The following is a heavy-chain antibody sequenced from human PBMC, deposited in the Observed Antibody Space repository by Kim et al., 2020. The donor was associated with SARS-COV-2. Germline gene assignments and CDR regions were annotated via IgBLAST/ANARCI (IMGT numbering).Heavy chain of an antibody. Sequence: SVKVSCKPSGGTFSSYAISWVRQAPGQGLEWMGGIIPIFGTANYAQKFQGRVTITADESTSTAYMELSSLRSEDTAVYYCARGEMGAGGAFDIWGQGTMVTVSS. J-gene: IGHJ3*02. CDR2: IIPIFGTA. CDR1: GGTFSSYA. V-gene: IGHV1-69*13. D-gene: IGHD1-26*01. CDR3: ARGEMGAGGAFDI.